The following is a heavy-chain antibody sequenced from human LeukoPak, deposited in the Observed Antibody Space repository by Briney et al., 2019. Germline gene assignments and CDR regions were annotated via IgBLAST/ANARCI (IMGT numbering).Heavy chain of an antibody. Sequence: SETLSLTCAVYGGSFSGYYWSWIRQPPGKGLEWIGEINHSGSTNYNPSLKSRVTISVDTSKNQFSLKLSSVTAADTAVYYCARDTYYDYMWKKWSGDAFDIWGQGTMVTVSS. CDR1: GGSFSGYY. J-gene: IGHJ3*02. D-gene: IGHD3-16*01. V-gene: IGHV4-34*01. CDR2: INHSGST. CDR3: ARDTYYDYMWKKWSGDAFDI.